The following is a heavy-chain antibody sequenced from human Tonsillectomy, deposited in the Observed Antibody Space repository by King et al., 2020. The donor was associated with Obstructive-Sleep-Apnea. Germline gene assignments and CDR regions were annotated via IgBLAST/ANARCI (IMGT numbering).Heavy chain of an antibody. D-gene: IGHD1-26*01. CDR1: GFTFSNYA. CDR3: AKDRRGVGAFFDY. Sequence: VQLVESGGGLVQPGGSLRLSCAASGFTFSNYAMNWVRQAPGKGLQWVSGISGSGGSTYYADSVKGRFTISRDNSKNTLYLQMNSLRAEDTAVYYCAKDRRGVGAFFDYWAQGTLVTVSS. J-gene: IGHJ4*02. V-gene: IGHV3-23*04. CDR2: ISGSGGST.